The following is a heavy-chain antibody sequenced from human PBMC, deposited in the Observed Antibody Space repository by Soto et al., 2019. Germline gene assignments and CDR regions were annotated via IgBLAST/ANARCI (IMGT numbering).Heavy chain of an antibody. CDR2: MNPLNDLSKT. Sequence: QVQLVQSGAEVKRPGASVKVSCKASGYSFTNHDIIWVRQPAGQGLEWMGWMNPLNDLSKTTYLPNFQGRVVMTRDTFLSTAYLELSGLRSDDTAVYYCARGATADYDFWANPRGDWLDLWGQGTLVTVSS. V-gene: IGHV1-8*01. J-gene: IGHJ5*02. CDR1: GYSFTNHD. CDR3: ARGATADYDFWANPRGDWLDL. D-gene: IGHD3-3*01.